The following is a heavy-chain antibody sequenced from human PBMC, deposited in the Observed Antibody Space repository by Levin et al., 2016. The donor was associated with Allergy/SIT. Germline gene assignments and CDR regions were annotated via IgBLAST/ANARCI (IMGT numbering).Heavy chain of an antibody. CDR3: ARHLRLAGTGPFDY. D-gene: IGHD6-19*01. V-gene: IGHV4-39*01. CDR1: GGSITSSSYY. CDR2: IYYSGST. J-gene: IGHJ4*02. Sequence: SETLSLTCTVSGGSITSSSYYWGWIRQPPGKGLEWIGSIYYSGSTYYNPSLKSRVTLSVDTSKNQFSLKLSSVTAADTAVYYCARHLRLAGTGPFDYWGQGTLVTVSS.